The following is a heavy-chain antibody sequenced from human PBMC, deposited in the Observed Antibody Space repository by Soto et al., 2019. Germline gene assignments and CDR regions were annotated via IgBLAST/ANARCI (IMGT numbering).Heavy chain of an antibody. J-gene: IGHJ4*02. D-gene: IGHD4-17*01. CDR3: AKELTPGDYLPCDY. CDR2: ISSDGSSA. Sequence: GSLRLSCAASGFTFSRRWMHWVRQAPGKGLVWVSRISSDGSSASYADSVKGRFTISRDNSKNMLYLQMNSLRAEDTAVYYCAKELTPGDYLPCDYWGQGTLVTVSS. CDR1: GFTFSRRW. V-gene: IGHV3-74*01.